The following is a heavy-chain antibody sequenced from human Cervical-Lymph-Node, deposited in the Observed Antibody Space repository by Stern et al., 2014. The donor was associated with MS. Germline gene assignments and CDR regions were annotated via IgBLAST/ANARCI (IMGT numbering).Heavy chain of an antibody. D-gene: IGHD2-8*02. CDR3: AKHACTGAACPFDL. Sequence: QVQLQESGPGLVKPSETLSLTCAVSGDSISSYTHYWAWIRQPPGKGLEWIGSVYYSGAPYYKPSLKSPVTLSADTSKNHFSLGLNSVTAADTAVYYCAKHACTGAACPFDLWGQGTLVTVSS. CDR1: GDSISSYTHY. V-gene: IGHV4-39*01. CDR2: VYYSGAP. J-gene: IGHJ4*02.